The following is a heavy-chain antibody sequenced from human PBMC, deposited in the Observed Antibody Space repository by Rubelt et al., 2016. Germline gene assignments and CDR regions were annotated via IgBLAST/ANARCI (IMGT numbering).Heavy chain of an antibody. D-gene: IGHD3-22*01. Sequence: ADSVKGRFTISRDNSKNTLYLQMNSLRAEDTAVYYCARDGGIYWYYDSSGYWAQGWFDPWGQGTLVTVSS. CDR3: ARDGGIYWYYDSSGYWAQGWFDP. V-gene: IGHV3-30*07. J-gene: IGHJ5*02.